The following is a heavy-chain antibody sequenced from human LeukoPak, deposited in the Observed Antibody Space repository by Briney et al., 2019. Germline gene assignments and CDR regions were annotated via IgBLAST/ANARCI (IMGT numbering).Heavy chain of an antibody. CDR2: ISYDGNNK. CDR3: AKVWRDDHISGSYRGLDH. V-gene: IGHV3-30*18. J-gene: IGHJ4*02. CDR1: GFSFDDYV. Sequence: GRSLRLSCAASGFSFDDYVMDWVRQAPGKGLEWVAGISYDGNNKYYADSVKGRFTISRDNSTNTLYLQMNSLRVEDTAIYFCAKVWRDDHISGSYRGLDHWGQGTLVSVSS. D-gene: IGHD3-16*02.